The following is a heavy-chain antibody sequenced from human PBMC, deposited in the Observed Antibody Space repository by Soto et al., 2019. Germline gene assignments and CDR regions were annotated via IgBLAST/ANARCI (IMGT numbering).Heavy chain of an antibody. D-gene: IGHD3-3*01. V-gene: IGHV4-59*01. CDR1: GGSISSYY. CDR2: LNYSGST. CDR3: AGEYYDFWSGYSHNWFDP. J-gene: IGHJ5*02. Sequence: KTSETLSLTCTVSGGSISSYYWSWLRQPPGKGLEWIGYLNYSGSTNYNPSLKSRVTISVDTSKNQFSLKLSSVTAADTAVYYCAGEYYDFWSGYSHNWFDPWGQGTQVTVSS.